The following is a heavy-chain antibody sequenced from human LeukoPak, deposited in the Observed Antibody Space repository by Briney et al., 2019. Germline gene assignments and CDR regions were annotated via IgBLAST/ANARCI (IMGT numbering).Heavy chain of an antibody. CDR3: AKGPGGRITMIRLRYYYGMDV. CDR2: IWYDGSNK. CDR1: GFTFSSYG. D-gene: IGHD3-22*01. J-gene: IGHJ6*02. Sequence: PGGSLRLSCAASGFTFSSYGMHWVRQAPGKGLEWVAVIWYDGSNKYYADSVKGRFTISRDNSKNTLYLQMNSLRAEDTAVYYCAKGPGGRITMIRLRYYYGMDVWGQGTTVTVSS. V-gene: IGHV3-33*06.